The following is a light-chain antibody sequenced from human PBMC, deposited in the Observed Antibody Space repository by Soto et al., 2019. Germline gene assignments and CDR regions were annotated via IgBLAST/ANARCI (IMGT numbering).Light chain of an antibody. CDR3: CSKTGDITYV. CDR1: SSDVGAYNY. J-gene: IGLJ1*01. Sequence: QSALTESACLSGSPGKSITISCTGTSSDVGAYNYVSWYQQHPGKAPKLIIREVTNRPSGVSSRFSGSKSGNTASLTISGLQAEDEADYYCCSKTGDITYVFGTGTKVTVL. CDR2: EVT. V-gene: IGLV2-14*01.